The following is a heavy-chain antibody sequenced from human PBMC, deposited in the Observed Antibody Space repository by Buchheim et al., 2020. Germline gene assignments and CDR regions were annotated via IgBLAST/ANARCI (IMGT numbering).Heavy chain of an antibody. CDR2: ISYDGSNK. CDR3: AKDRGSGSWALVMQNYNYNGMDV. CDR1: GFTFSSYG. V-gene: IGHV3-30*18. D-gene: IGHD3-10*01. J-gene: IGHJ6*02. Sequence: QVQLVESGGGVVQPGRSLRLSCAASGFTFSSYGMHWVRQAPGKGLEWVAVISYDGSNKYYVDSVKGRFTISRDNSKNTLYLQMNSLRAEDTAVYYCAKDRGSGSWALVMQNYNYNGMDVWGQGTT.